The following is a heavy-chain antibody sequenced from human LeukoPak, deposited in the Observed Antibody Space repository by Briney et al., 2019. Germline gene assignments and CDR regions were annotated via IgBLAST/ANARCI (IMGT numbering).Heavy chain of an antibody. CDR3: ANSPYGDWSFDF. CDR2: IRYHGRDK. J-gene: IGHJ4*02. D-gene: IGHD4-17*01. V-gene: IGHV3-30*02. CDR1: GFTFSSYS. Sequence: GGSLRLSCAASGFTFSSYSMHWVRQAPGEGLEWVAFIRYHGRDKYYGDSVKGRFTISRDNSRNTLYLQMDSLRGEDTAVYYCANSPYGDWSFDFWGQGTLVTVSS.